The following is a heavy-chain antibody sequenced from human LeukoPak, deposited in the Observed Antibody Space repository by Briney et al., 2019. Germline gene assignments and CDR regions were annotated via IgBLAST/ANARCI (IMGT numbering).Heavy chain of an antibody. CDR2: ISSSGSTI. J-gene: IGHJ4*02. D-gene: IGHD1-26*01. Sequence: GGSLRLSCAASGFSFSNFWMHWIRQAPGKGLEWVSYISSSGSTIYYADSVKGRFTISRDNAKNSLYLQMNSLRAEDTAVYYCARAVGYSGYFDYWGQGTLVTVSS. CDR3: ARAVGYSGYFDY. V-gene: IGHV3-11*01. CDR1: GFSFSNFW.